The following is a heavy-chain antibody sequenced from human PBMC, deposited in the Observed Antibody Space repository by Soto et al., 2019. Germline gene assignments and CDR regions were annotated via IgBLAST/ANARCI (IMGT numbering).Heavy chain of an antibody. CDR1: GYTFSNYA. CDR3: ARRFTRITAPIYES. CDR2: INAGNGDT. D-gene: IGHD3-16*01. Sequence: VASVKVSCKASGYTFSNYAIHWVRQAPGQRLEWMGWINAGNGDTKYSQNFQGRVTFTRDSSATTAYMELSSLTSEDTAVYYCARRFTRITAPIYESWGQGTLVTVSS. V-gene: IGHV1-3*01. J-gene: IGHJ5*02.